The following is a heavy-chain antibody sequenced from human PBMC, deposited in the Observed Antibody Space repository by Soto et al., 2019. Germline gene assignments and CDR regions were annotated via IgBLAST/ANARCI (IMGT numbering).Heavy chain of an antibody. CDR2: TSYDGSDK. J-gene: IGHJ1*01. CDR1: GFTFRSYV. D-gene: IGHD3-16*01. Sequence: QVHLVESGGGVVQPGTSLRVSCVGSGFTFRSYVIHWVRQAPGKGLEWVALTSYDGSDKYYGDSVRGRFTISRDKSRNTVDLQMDSLRLEDTALYYCARWGTTGGLDVWGQGTLVSVSS. V-gene: IGHV3-33*05. CDR3: ARWGTTGGLDV.